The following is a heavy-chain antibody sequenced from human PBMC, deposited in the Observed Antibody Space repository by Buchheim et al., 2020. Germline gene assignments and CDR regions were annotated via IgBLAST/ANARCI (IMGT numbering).Heavy chain of an antibody. CDR2: IKPDGSEK. J-gene: IGHJ4*02. D-gene: IGHD2-2*01. V-gene: IGHV3-7*01. CDR1: GFTFSSYW. CDR3: ARDHEDIVVVPAAMDY. Sequence: EVQLVESGGGLVQPGGSLRLSCAASGFTFSSYWMSWVRQAPGKGLEWVANIKPDGSEKYYVDSVKGRFTISRDNAKNSLYLQMNSLRAEDTAVYYCARDHEDIVVVPAAMDYWGQGTL.